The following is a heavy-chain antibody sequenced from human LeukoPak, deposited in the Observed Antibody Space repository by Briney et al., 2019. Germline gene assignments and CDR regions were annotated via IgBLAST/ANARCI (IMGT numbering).Heavy chain of an antibody. CDR3: ARGQDQLPLDY. V-gene: IGHV1-69*13. CDR2: IIPIFDTA. CDR1: GTTFSSYR. D-gene: IGHD2-2*01. Sequence: SVKVSCKTSGTTFSSYRITWVRQAPGQGLEWMGGIIPIFDTANYAQKFQGRVTITADESTSTAYMELNSLRSEDTAVYYCARGQDQLPLDYWGQGTLVTVSS. J-gene: IGHJ4*02.